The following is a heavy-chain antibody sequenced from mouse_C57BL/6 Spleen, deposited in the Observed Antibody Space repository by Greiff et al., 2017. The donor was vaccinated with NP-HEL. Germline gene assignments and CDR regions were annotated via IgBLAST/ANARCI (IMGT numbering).Heavy chain of an antibody. D-gene: IGHD3-2*02. CDR1: GFTFSSYA. Sequence: EVMLVESGGGLVKPGGSLKLSCAASGFTFSSYAMSWVRQTPEKRLEWVATISDGGSYTYYPDNVKGRFTISRDNAKNNLYLQMSHLKSEDTAMYYCARDGAQATRAMDYWGQGTSVTVSS. V-gene: IGHV5-4*01. CDR2: ISDGGSYT. J-gene: IGHJ4*01. CDR3: ARDGAQATRAMDY.